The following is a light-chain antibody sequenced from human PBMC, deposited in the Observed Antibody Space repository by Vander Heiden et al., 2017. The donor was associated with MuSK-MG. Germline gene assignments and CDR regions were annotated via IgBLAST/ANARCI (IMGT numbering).Light chain of an antibody. CDR3: QQYNNAPCT. CDR1: QSVSSY. Sequence: EILMTQSPATLSVSPGESATLSCRATQSVSSYLAWYQQKPGQAPRLLIYGASTRATGIPARFSGSGSGTEFTLTISSLQSEDFAVYYCQQYNNAPCTFGQGTKVEIK. J-gene: IGKJ1*01. CDR2: GAS. V-gene: IGKV3-15*01.